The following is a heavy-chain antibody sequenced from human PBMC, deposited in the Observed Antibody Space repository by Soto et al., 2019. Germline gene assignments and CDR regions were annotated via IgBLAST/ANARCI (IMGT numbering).Heavy chain of an antibody. CDR1: GYRFTSYA. Sequence: ASVNVSCKASGYRFTSYAMHLVRQAPGQRLEWMGWINAGNGNTKYSQKFQGRVTITRDTSASTAYMELSSLRSEDTAVYYCAREYSSGWYYAFDIWGQGTMVT. V-gene: IGHV1-3*01. CDR2: INAGNGNT. J-gene: IGHJ3*02. D-gene: IGHD6-19*01. CDR3: AREYSSGWYYAFDI.